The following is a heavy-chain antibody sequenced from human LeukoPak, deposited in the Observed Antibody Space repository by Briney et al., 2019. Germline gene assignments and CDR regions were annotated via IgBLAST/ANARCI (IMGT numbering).Heavy chain of an antibody. CDR3: ARSNSGPEI. J-gene: IGHJ4*02. V-gene: IGHV3-7*01. D-gene: IGHD4-23*01. Sequence: PGGSLRLSCAPSGFIFSNYWMNWVRQAPGKGLEWVAIIKADGSEKHYVDSVRGRFTVSRDNAKNSLYLQMSSLRAEDTAVYYCARSNSGPEIWGQGTLVTVSS. CDR2: IKADGSEK. CDR1: GFIFSNYW.